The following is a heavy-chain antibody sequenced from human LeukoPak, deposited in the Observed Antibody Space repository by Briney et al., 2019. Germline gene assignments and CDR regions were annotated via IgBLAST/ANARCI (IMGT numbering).Heavy chain of an antibody. Sequence: SETLSLTCTVSGGSISSYYWSWIRQPPGKGLEWIGYIYYSGSTYYNPSLKSRVTISVDTSKNQFSLKLSSVTAADTAVYYCARVTTVTTANDAFDIWGQGTMVTVSS. CDR2: IYYSGST. CDR1: GGSISSYY. CDR3: ARVTTVTTANDAFDI. D-gene: IGHD4-17*01. V-gene: IGHV4-59*08. J-gene: IGHJ3*02.